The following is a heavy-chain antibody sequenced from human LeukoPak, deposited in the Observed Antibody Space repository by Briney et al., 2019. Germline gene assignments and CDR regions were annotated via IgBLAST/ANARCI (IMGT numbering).Heavy chain of an antibody. CDR2: INSDGSST. V-gene: IGHV3-74*01. Sequence: GGSLRLSCAASGFTFSSYWMHWVRQAPGKGLVWVSRINSDGSSTSYADSVKGRFTISRDNAKNTLYLQMNSLRAEDTAVYYCARDYYDFWSGYFSWFDPWGQGTLVTVSS. J-gene: IGHJ5*02. CDR3: ARDYYDFWSGYFSWFDP. CDR1: GFTFSSYW. D-gene: IGHD3-3*01.